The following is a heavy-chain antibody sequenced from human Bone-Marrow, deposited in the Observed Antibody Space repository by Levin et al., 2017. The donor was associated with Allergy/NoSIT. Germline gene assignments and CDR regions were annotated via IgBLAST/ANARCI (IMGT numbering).Heavy chain of an antibody. CDR3: ARGRGGLYDY. J-gene: IGHJ4*02. CDR1: GFTFSDYY. CDR2: LSTRDTYT. V-gene: IGHV3-11*05. Sequence: GESLKISCAASGFTFSDYYMNWIRQAPGMGLEWISFLSTRDTYTFYADSVKGRFTISRDDARNSLFLQLNSLRAEDTAVYYCARGRGGLYDYWGQGTLVTVSS. D-gene: IGHD3-16*01.